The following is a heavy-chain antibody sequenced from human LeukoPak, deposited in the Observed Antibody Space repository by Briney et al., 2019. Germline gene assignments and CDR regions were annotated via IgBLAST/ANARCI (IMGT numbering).Heavy chain of an antibody. V-gene: IGHV3-7*01. CDR2: IKQDGSET. CDR3: ARQRGSGCLDY. D-gene: IGHD6-19*01. Sequence: GGSLRLSCAASRFTLSNYWMSWVRQAPGKGLEWVANIKQDGSETYYVGSVKGRFTISRDNAKNSLSLQMNSLRAEDTAVYYCARQRGSGCLDYWGQGTLVAVSS. CDR1: RFTLSNYW. J-gene: IGHJ4*02.